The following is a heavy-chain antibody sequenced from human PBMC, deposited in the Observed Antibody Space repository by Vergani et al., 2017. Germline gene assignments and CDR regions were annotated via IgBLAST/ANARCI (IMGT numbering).Heavy chain of an antibody. V-gene: IGHV1-18*04. CDR2: ISAYNGNT. J-gene: IGHJ4*02. Sequence: QVQLVQSGAEVKKPGASVKVSCKASGYTFTSYGISWVRQAPGQGLEWMGWISAYNGNTNYAQKLQGRVTMTTDTSTSTAYMELSSLRSEDTAVYYCATDVNSGSNDYPYYFDYWGQGTLVTVSS. CDR1: GYTFTSYG. CDR3: ATDVNSGSNDYPYYFDY. D-gene: IGHD1-26*01.